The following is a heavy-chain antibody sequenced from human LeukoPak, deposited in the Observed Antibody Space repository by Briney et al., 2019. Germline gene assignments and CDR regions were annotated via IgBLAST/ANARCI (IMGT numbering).Heavy chain of an antibody. Sequence: SETLSLTCTVSGYSISSGYYWGWIRQPPGKGLEWIGSIYHSGSTYYNPSLKSRVTISVDTSKNQFSLKLSSVTAAGTAVYYCARGSLMVYARESDYWGQGTLVTVSS. D-gene: IGHD2-8*01. CDR1: GYSISSGYY. J-gene: IGHJ4*02. CDR3: ARGSLMVYARESDY. CDR2: IYHSGST. V-gene: IGHV4-38-2*02.